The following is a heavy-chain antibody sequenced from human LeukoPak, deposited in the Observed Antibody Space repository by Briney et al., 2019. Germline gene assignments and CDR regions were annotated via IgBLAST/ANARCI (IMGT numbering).Heavy chain of an antibody. V-gene: IGHV4-30-4*01. CDR3: ARRVVAATYYFDY. CDR2: IYYSGST. J-gene: IGHJ4*02. Sequence: PSETLSLTCVVSGGPISSSNWWSWVRQPPGKGLEWIGYIYYSGSTYYNPSLKSRVTISVDTSKNQFSLKLNSMTAADTAVYYCARRVVAATYYFDYWGQGTLVTVSS. CDR1: GGPISSSNW. D-gene: IGHD2-15*01.